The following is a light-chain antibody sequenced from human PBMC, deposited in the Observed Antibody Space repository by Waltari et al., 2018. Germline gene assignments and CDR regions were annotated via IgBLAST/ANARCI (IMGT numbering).Light chain of an antibody. CDR1: SSDVGANNF. J-gene: IGLJ2*01. CDR3: CSYTSIGPVL. Sequence: QSALTQPASVSGSPGQSIAISCIGPSSDVGANNFLSWSQQHPGRAPKLMILEVTKQPSGVSTRFSGSKSGKTASLTISGLQAEDEADYYCCSYTSIGPVLIGGGTKVTVL. V-gene: IGLV2-23*02. CDR2: EVT.